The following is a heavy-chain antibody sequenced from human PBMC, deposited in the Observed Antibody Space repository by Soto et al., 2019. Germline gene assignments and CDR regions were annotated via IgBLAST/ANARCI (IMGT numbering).Heavy chain of an antibody. CDR2: INPNSGGT. J-gene: IGHJ5*02. CDR1: GYTFTGYY. V-gene: IGHV1-2*02. D-gene: IGHD6-13*01. CDR3: ARGTPAWSAAGHHWFDH. Sequence: ASVKVSCKASGYTFTGYYIHWVRQAPGQGLEWMGWINPNSGGTNYAQKFQGRVTMTRDTSISTAYMELSRLRSDDTAVYYCARGTPAWSAAGHHWFDHWGQGTLATVSP.